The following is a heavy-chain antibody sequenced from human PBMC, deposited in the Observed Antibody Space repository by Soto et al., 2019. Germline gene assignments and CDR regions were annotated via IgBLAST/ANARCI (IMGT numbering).Heavy chain of an antibody. Sequence: QVQLVASGGGVVQPGRSLRLSCAASGFTFSSYAMHWVRQAPGKGLEWVAVISYDGSNKYYADSVKGRFTISRDNSKNTLYLQMNSLRAEDTAVYYCARDGASYYDSSGYRDFDYWGQGTLVTVSS. J-gene: IGHJ4*02. CDR3: ARDGASYYDSSGYRDFDY. CDR1: GFTFSSYA. CDR2: ISYDGSNK. D-gene: IGHD3-22*01. V-gene: IGHV3-30-3*01.